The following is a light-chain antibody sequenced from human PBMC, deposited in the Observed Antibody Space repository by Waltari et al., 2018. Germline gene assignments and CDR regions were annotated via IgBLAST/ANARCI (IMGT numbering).Light chain of an antibody. CDR1: QSVSSN. CDR2: GAS. CDR3: QQYNNWPPWT. Sequence: EIVMTQSPATLSVSPGERATLSCRASQSVSSNLAWYQQKPGQAPRLLIYGASTRATGIPARFSGSGSGTEFTLTISSMQSEDXXXXYCQQYNNWPPWTFGQGTKVEIK. V-gene: IGKV3-15*01. J-gene: IGKJ1*01.